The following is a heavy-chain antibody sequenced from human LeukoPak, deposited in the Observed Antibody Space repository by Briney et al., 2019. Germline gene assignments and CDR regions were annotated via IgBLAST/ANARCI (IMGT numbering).Heavy chain of an antibody. Sequence: GGSLRLSCAASGFTFSSYAMSWVRQAPGKGLEWVSAISGSGGSTYYADSVKGWFTISRDNSKNTLYLQMNSLRAEDTAVYYCAAPLHSSSWRDAFDIWGQGTMVTVSS. CDR1: GFTFSSYA. J-gene: IGHJ3*02. CDR3: AAPLHSSSWRDAFDI. V-gene: IGHV3-23*01. D-gene: IGHD6-13*01. CDR2: ISGSGGST.